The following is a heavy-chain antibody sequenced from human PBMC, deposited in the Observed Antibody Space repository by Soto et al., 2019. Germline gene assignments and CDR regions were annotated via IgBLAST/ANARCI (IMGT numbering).Heavy chain of an antibody. CDR1: GDSISRYY. J-gene: IGHJ5*02. CDR3: ARHPSDFWFDP. D-gene: IGHD2-21*02. V-gene: IGHV4-59*08. CDR2: MYHSGSA. Sequence: PSETLSLTCTVSGDSISRYYWSWIRQPPGKELEWIGYMYHSGSANYNPSLKSRVTMAVDTSKNQFSLNLNSVTAADTAVYYCARHPSDFWFDPWGQGTLVTVSS.